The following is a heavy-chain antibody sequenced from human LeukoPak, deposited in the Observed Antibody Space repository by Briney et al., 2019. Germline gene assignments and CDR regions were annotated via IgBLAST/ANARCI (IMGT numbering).Heavy chain of an antibody. CDR2: IYYSGST. D-gene: IGHD6-6*01. CDR3: ARVNGRSSLSFEVIVFDY. V-gene: IGHV4-59*01. Sequence: SETLSLTCTVSGGSISSYYWSWIRQPPGKGLEWIEYIYYSGSTNYNPSLKSRVTISVDTSKNQFSLKLSSVTAADTAVYYCARVNGRSSLSFEVIVFDYWGQGTLVTVSS. J-gene: IGHJ4*02. CDR1: GGSISSYY.